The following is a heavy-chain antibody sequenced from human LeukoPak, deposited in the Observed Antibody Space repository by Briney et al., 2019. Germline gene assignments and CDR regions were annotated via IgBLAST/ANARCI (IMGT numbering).Heavy chain of an antibody. Sequence: GRSLRLSCAASGFTFSSYGMHWVRQAPGKGLEWVAVIWYDGSNKYYADSVKGRFTISRDNSKNTLYLQMSSLRAEDTGVYYCARDHHDFWSGYPNYWGQGTLVIVSS. D-gene: IGHD3-3*01. CDR2: IWYDGSNK. J-gene: IGHJ4*02. V-gene: IGHV3-33*01. CDR3: ARDHHDFWSGYPNY. CDR1: GFTFSSYG.